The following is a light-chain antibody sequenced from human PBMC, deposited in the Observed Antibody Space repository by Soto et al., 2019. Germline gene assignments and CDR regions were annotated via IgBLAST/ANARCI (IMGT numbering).Light chain of an antibody. V-gene: IGKV3-20*01. J-gene: IGKJ1*01. CDR3: HQYGSSPAT. Sequence: EIVLTQSPGTLSLSPGERATLSCRASQSVSSNYLAWYQQRPGQGPRLLIYGASSRATGISDRFSGSGSGTDFTLTISRLEPEDFEVYYCHQYGSSPATFGQGTKVDIK. CDR1: QSVSSNY. CDR2: GAS.